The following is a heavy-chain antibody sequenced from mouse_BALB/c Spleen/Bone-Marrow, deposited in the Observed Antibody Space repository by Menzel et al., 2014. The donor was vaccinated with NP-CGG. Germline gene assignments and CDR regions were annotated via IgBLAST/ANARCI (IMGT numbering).Heavy chain of an antibody. CDR1: GYTFTSSW. J-gene: IGHJ1*01. CDR2: IHPNSGNT. CDR3: AREKIYGNYLWYFDV. D-gene: IGHD2-1*01. Sequence: QVQLQQSGSVLVGPGASVKLSCKASGYTFTSSWMHWAKQRPGQGLEWIGEIHPNSGNTNYNEKFKGKATLTVDTSSSTAYVDLSSLTSEDSAVYYCAREKIYGNYLWYFDVWGAGTTVTVSS. V-gene: IGHV1S130*01.